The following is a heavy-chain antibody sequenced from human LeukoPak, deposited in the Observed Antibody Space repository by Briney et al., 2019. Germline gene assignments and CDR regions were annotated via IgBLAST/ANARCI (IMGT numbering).Heavy chain of an antibody. J-gene: IGHJ4*02. CDR2: IRNYNGNT. Sequence: SXXVSCKASGYTFTSYGISWVGQAPGQGLEWMGWIRNYNGNTNSAQKLQGRLTMNTDTSTSTAYMELRRQRDEDTAGDNCERDIGDEADYWGQGTLVTVSS. V-gene: IGHV1-18*01. D-gene: IGHD2-21*01. CDR1: GYTFTSYG. CDR3: ERDIGDEADY.